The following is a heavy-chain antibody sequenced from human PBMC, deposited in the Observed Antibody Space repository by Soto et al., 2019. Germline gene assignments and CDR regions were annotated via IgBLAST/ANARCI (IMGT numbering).Heavy chain of an antibody. CDR3: AREAGTWHLPLNWFDP. Sequence: EVPLVESGGGLVQPGGSLRLSCAASGFTFSSYSMNWVRQAPGKGLEWVSYISSSSSTIYYADSVKGRFTISRDNAKNSLYLQMNRLRDEDTAVYYCAREAGTWHLPLNWFDPWGQGTLVTVSS. J-gene: IGHJ5*02. D-gene: IGHD6-19*01. CDR1: GFTFSSYS. V-gene: IGHV3-48*02. CDR2: ISSSSSTI.